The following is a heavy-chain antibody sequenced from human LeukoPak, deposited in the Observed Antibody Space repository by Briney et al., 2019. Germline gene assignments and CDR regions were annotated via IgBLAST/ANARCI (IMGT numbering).Heavy chain of an antibody. D-gene: IGHD6-6*01. V-gene: IGHV3-53*01. Sequence: GGSLRLSCAASGFTVSSNYMSWVRQDPGKGLEWVSVIYSGGSTYYADSVKGRFTISRDNSKNTLYLQMNSLRAEDTAVYYCARMPYSSFTRYNWFDPWGQGTLVTVSS. J-gene: IGHJ5*02. CDR2: IYSGGST. CDR1: GFTVSSNY. CDR3: ARMPYSSFTRYNWFDP.